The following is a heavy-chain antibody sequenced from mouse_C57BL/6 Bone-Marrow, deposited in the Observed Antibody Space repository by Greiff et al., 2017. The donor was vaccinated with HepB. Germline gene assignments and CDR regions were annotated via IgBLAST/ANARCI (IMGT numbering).Heavy chain of an antibody. J-gene: IGHJ4*01. Sequence: EVQVVESGGGLVQPKGSLKLSCAASGFTFNTYAMHWVRQAPGKGLEWVARIRSKSSNYATYYADSVKDRFTISRDDSQSMLYLQMNNLKTEDTAMYYCVRDRGSSYAYYAMDYWGQGTSVTVSS. CDR2: IRSKSSNYAT. D-gene: IGHD1-1*01. V-gene: IGHV10-3*01. CDR1: GFTFNTYA. CDR3: VRDRGSSYAYYAMDY.